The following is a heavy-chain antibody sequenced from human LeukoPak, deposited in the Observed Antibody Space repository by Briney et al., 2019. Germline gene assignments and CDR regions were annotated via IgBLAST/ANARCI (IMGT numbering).Heavy chain of an antibody. D-gene: IGHD2-15*01. Sequence: QTGGALRLSCAASGFTFCRSAMKWGRPAPGEGLEWGSGISAGGSTEYADPVEGRFTISRDNSKNTLFLQMNSLRAEDTAVYFCAKGSDCSASFCGPDYWGQGTLVTVSS. CDR2: ISAGGST. CDR3: AKGSDCSASFCGPDY. J-gene: IGHJ4*02. V-gene: IGHV3-23*01. CDR1: GFTFCRSA.